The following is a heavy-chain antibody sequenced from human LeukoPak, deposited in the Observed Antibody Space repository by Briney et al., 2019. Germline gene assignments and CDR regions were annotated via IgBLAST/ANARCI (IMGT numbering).Heavy chain of an antibody. D-gene: IGHD3-9*01. J-gene: IGHJ4*02. V-gene: IGHV4-39*01. Sequence: KPSGTLSLTCTVSGGSISSSSYYWGWIRQPPGKGLEWIGSIYYSGSTYYNPSLKSRVTISVDTSKNQFSLKLSSVTAADTAVYYCTILTGYSDFDYWGQGTLVTVSS. CDR1: GGSISSSSYY. CDR2: IYYSGST. CDR3: TILTGYSDFDY.